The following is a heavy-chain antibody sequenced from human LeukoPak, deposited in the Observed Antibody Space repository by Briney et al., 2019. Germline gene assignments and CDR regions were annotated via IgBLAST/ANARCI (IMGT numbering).Heavy chain of an antibody. J-gene: IGHJ4*02. CDR3: AKPLASAEFDY. CDR2: ISYDGSNK. Sequence: GRSLRLSCAASGFTFSSYGMRWVRQAPGKGLEWVAVISYDGSNKYYADSVKGRFTISRDNSKNTLYLQMNSLRAEDTAVYYCAKPLASAEFDYWGQGTLVTVSS. V-gene: IGHV3-30*18. CDR1: GFTFSSYG.